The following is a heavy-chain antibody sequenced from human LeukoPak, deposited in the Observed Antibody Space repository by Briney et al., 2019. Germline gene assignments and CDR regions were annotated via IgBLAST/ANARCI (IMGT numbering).Heavy chain of an antibody. D-gene: IGHD1-1*01. CDR1: GFTFSSYA. Sequence: GGSLRLSCAASGFTFSSYAMHWVRQAPGKGLEWVAVISYDGSNKYYADSVKGRFTISRDNSKNTLCLQMNSLRAEDTAVYYCARSGLERPLYYFDYWGQGTLVTVPS. CDR3: ARSGLERPLYYFDY. CDR2: ISYDGSNK. J-gene: IGHJ4*02. V-gene: IGHV3-30-3*01.